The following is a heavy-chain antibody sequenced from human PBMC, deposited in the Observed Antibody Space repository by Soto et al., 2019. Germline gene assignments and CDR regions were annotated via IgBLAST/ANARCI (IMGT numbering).Heavy chain of an antibody. CDR3: ATRGSEYTYGYLF. Sequence: EVQLVEPGGGLVQPGGSLRLSCVASGFTFSRYWMHWVRQPPGKGLVWVSRINTDGSSTDYADSVKGRFTVSRDNAKNTLFLQMDSLRAEDTAIYYCATRGSEYTYGYLFWGQGTLVTVSS. D-gene: IGHD5-18*01. V-gene: IGHV3-74*01. CDR2: INTDGSST. J-gene: IGHJ4*02. CDR1: GFTFSRYW.